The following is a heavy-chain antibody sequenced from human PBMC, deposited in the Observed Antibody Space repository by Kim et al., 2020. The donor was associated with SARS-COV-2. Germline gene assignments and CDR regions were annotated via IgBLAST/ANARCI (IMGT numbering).Heavy chain of an antibody. CDR1: GFTLSSYW. V-gene: IGHV3-74*01. CDR2: INSDGSST. Sequence: GGSLRLSCAASGFTLSSYWMHWVRQAPGKGLVWVSRINSDGSSTSYADSVKGRFTISRDNAKNTLYLQINSLRAEDTAVYYCARRAYSSGWWYFDYWGQGTLVTVSS. J-gene: IGHJ4*02. D-gene: IGHD6-19*01. CDR3: ARRAYSSGWWYFDY.